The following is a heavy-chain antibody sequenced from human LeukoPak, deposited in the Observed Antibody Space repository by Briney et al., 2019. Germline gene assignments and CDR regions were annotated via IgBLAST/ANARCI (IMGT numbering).Heavy chain of an antibody. CDR3: ARVLWGFYDFWSGYYRGMYFDC. D-gene: IGHD3-3*01. CDR2: INGTAINT. V-gene: IGHV3-23*01. J-gene: IGHJ4*02. CDR1: GFTIMNSA. Sequence: GGSLRLSCAASGFTIMNSAMNWVRQAPGKGLEWVSAINGTAINTDYADSVKGRFTISRDNAKNSLYLQMNSLRAEDTAVYYCARVLWGFYDFWSGYYRGMYFDCWGQGTLVTVSS.